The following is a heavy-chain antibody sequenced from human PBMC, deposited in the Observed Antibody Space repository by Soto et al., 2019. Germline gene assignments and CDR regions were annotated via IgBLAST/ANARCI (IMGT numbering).Heavy chain of an antibody. CDR2: ISAYNGNT. CDR1: GYTFTSYG. J-gene: IGHJ6*02. Sequence: ASVKVSCKASGYTFTSYGISWVRQAPGQGLEWMGWISAYNGNTNYAHKLQGRVTMTTDTSTSTAYMELRSLRSDDTAVYYCARGPGSGSYYSKYYYYGMDVWGQGTTVTVSS. D-gene: IGHD3-10*01. V-gene: IGHV1-18*04. CDR3: ARGPGSGSYYSKYYYYGMDV.